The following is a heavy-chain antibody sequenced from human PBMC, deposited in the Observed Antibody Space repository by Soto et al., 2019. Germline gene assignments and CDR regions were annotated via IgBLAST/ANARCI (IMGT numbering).Heavy chain of an antibody. J-gene: IGHJ4*02. V-gene: IGHV4-38-2*01. CDR3: ARATYDSLDY. CDR2: IYHSGST. CDR1: VYSISSGYY. D-gene: IGHD3-22*01. Sequence: SETLSLTCDVSVYSISSGYYWGWIRQPPGKGLEWIGNIYHSGSTYYNPSLKSRVTISVDTSKNRFSLKLSSVTAADTAVYYCARATYDSLDYWGPGNLVTVSS.